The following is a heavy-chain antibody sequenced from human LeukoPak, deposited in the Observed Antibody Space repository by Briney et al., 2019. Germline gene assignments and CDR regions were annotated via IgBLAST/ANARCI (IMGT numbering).Heavy chain of an antibody. J-gene: IGHJ4*02. V-gene: IGHV4-39*01. CDR2: IYYSGST. CDR1: GGSISSSSYN. Sequence: SETLSLTCTVSGGSISSSSYNWGWIRQPPGKGLEWIGSIYYSGSTYYNPSLKSRVTISVDTSKNQFSLKLSSVTAADTAVYYCARRGAYSSGLFDYWGQGTLVTVSS. D-gene: IGHD6-25*01. CDR3: ARRGAYSSGLFDY.